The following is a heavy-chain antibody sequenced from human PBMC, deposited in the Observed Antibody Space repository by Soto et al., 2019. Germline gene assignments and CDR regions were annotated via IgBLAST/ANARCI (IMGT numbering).Heavy chain of an antibody. V-gene: IGHV4-38-2*01. CDR1: GYSISSGYY. CDR3: ARYRREAVAGYTLDT. J-gene: IGHJ5*02. D-gene: IGHD6-13*01. CDR2: IYHSGST. Sequence: SETLSLTCAVSGYSISSGYYWGWIRQPPGKGLEWIGSIYHSGSTYYNPSLKSRVTISVDTSKNQFSLKVNSMTAADTAVYYCARYRREAVAGYTLDTWGQGILVTVSS.